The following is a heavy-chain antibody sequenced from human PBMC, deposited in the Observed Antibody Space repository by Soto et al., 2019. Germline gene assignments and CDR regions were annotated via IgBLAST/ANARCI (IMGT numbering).Heavy chain of an antibody. CDR2: IYYSGST. V-gene: IGHV4-39*01. D-gene: IGHD6-19*01. CDR3: ARQGAVAGLIVS. CDR1: GGSISSSSYY. J-gene: IGHJ5*01. Sequence: QLQLQESGPGLVKPSETLSLTCTVSGGSISSSSYYWGWIRQPPGKGLEWIGRIYYSGSTYYNPSLKIRVTISVDTSKNQFSLRLSSVTAADTAVYYCARQGAVAGLIVSWGQGTLVTVSS.